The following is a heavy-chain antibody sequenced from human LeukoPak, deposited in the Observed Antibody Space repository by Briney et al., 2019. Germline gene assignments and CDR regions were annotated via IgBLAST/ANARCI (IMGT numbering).Heavy chain of an antibody. CDR2: INHSGST. CDR1: GGSFSGYY. CDR3: ARFFIDYYDSSGYYADARRGKYYFDY. Sequence: SETLSLTCAVYGGSFSGYYWSWLRQPPGKGLEWIGEINHSGSTNYNPSLKSRVTISVDTSKNQFSLKLSSVTAADTAVYYCARFFIDYYDSSGYYADARRGKYYFDYWGQGTLVTVSS. D-gene: IGHD3-22*01. J-gene: IGHJ4*02. V-gene: IGHV4-34*01.